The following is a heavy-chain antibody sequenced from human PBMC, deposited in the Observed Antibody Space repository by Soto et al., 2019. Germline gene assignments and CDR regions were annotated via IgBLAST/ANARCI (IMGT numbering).Heavy chain of an antibody. CDR2: ISYDGSNK. Sequence: GGSLRLSCAASGFTFSSYGMHWVRQAPGKGLEWVAVISYDGSNKYYADSVKGRFTISRDNSKNTLYLQMNSLRAEDTAVYYCAKAARVLSYYYYGMDVWGQGTTVTVSS. J-gene: IGHJ6*02. V-gene: IGHV3-30*18. D-gene: IGHD2-8*01. CDR1: GFTFSSYG. CDR3: AKAARVLSYYYYGMDV.